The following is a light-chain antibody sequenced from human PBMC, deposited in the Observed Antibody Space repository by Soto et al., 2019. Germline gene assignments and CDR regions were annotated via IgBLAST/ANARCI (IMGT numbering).Light chain of an antibody. J-gene: IGKJ5*01. CDR2: AAS. Sequence: EIMMTQSAATLSVSTGERATLSCRASQSISINLAWYQRKPCQAPRLLFYAASNRATGVPARFSGSWSGTEFALTISSLQSEDFAVYYCQQYNDGITFGQGTRLEIK. CDR3: QQYNDGIT. V-gene: IGKV3-15*01. CDR1: QSISIN.